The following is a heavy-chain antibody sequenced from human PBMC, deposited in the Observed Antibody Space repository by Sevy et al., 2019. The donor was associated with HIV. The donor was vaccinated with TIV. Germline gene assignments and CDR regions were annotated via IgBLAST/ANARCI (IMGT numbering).Heavy chain of an antibody. J-gene: IGHJ6*02. Sequence: GGSLRLSCAASEFTFSSYSMNWVRQAPGKGLEWVSSISSSSSYIYYADSVKGRFTISRDNAKNSLYLQMNSLRAEDTAVYYCARDGNYGSGSYIRYYYGMDVWGQGTTVTVSS. V-gene: IGHV3-21*01. D-gene: IGHD3-10*01. CDR3: ARDGNYGSGSYIRYYYGMDV. CDR1: EFTFSSYS. CDR2: ISSSSSYI.